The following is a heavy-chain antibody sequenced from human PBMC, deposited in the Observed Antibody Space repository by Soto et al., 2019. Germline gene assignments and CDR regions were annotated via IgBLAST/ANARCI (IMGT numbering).Heavy chain of an antibody. CDR1: GGSFSGYY. V-gene: IGHV4-34*01. Sequence: SETLSLTCAVYGGSFSGYYWSWIRQPPGKGLEWIGEINHSGSTNYNPSLKSRVTISVDTSKNQFSLKLSSVTAADTAVYYCARGRTGDRHTYGMDVWGQGTTVTVSS. CDR3: ARGRTGDRHTYGMDV. CDR2: INHSGST. J-gene: IGHJ6*02. D-gene: IGHD7-27*01.